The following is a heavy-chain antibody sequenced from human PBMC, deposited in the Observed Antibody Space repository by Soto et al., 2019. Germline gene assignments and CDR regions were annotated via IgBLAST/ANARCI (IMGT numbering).Heavy chain of an antibody. V-gene: IGHV3-9*01. J-gene: IGHJ4*02. CDR3: AKGSLEWLYYFDY. CDR2: ISWNRGLI. CDR1: GFIFDDYA. Sequence: EVQLVESGGGLVQPDRSLRLSCAASGFIFDDYAMHWVRQAPGKGLEWVSGISWNRGLIGYADSVKGRFTISRDYAKNALYLQMNSLRAEDTALYYCAKGSLEWLYYFDYWGQGTLVTVSS. D-gene: IGHD6-19*01.